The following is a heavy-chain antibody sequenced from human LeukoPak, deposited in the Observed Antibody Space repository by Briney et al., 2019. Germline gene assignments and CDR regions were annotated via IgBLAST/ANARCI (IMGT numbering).Heavy chain of an antibody. CDR1: GYTFTSYG. Sequence: ASVEVSCKASGYTFTSYGISWVRQAPGQGLEWMGWISAYNGNTNYAQKLQGRVTMTTDTSTSTAYMELRSLRSDDTAVYYCAREADVWGSSDYWGQGTLVTVSS. V-gene: IGHV1-18*01. D-gene: IGHD3-16*01. CDR3: AREADVWGSSDY. J-gene: IGHJ4*02. CDR2: ISAYNGNT.